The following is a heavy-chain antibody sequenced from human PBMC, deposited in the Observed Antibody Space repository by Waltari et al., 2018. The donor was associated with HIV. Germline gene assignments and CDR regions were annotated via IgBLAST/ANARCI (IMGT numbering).Heavy chain of an antibody. Sequence: QVQLVQSGAEVKKPGASVKLSCKASGYTFTDYYVHWVRQAPGQGLEWMGVRDPKTGGPNYARKFQARVTMTRDTSISTAYMELDRLTSDDTAVYYCARDISSGWYYLRFWGQGTLLTVSS. CDR2: RDPKTGGP. CDR1: GYTFTDYY. D-gene: IGHD6-19*01. J-gene: IGHJ4*02. CDR3: ARDISSGWYYLRF. V-gene: IGHV1-2*02.